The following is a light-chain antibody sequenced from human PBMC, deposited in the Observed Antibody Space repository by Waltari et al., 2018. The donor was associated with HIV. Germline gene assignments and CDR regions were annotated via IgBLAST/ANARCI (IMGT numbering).Light chain of an antibody. J-gene: IGLJ2*01. Sequence: QSALTQPASVSGSPGQSITISCSGTSRDVGGYRYVSWYPQHPGKAPKLVIFDVSNRPSGVSNRFSASRSGNTASLTISGLQTEDEGDYFCSAYARSAAHVIFGGGTKLTVL. CDR2: DVS. CDR1: SRDVGGYRY. CDR3: SAYARSAAHVI. V-gene: IGLV2-14*03.